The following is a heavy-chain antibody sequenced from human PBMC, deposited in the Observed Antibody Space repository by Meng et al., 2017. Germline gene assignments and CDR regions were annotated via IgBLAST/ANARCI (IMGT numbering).Heavy chain of an antibody. CDR3: ARGYGSGSYENPRYYYGMDV. CDR2: IIPIFGTA. J-gene: IGHJ6*02. CDR1: GGTFSSYA. D-gene: IGHD3-10*01. V-gene: IGHV1-69*06. Sequence: SVKVSCKASGGTFSSYAISWVRQAPGQGLEWMGGIIPIFGTANHAQKFQGRVTITADKSTSTAYMELSSLRSEDTAVYYCARGYGSGSYENPRYYYGMDVWGQGTMVTVSS.